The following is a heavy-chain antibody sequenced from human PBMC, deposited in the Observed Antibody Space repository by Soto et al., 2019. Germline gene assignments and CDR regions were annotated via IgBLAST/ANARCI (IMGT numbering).Heavy chain of an antibody. CDR3: ARDLSWGSKWYYYMDV. V-gene: IGHV3-48*02. J-gene: IGHJ6*03. CDR1: GFTISGNA. CDR2: ISSSSTNI. D-gene: IGHD3-16*01. Sequence: ESGGGLVQPGGSLRLSCAASGFTISGNAMNWVRQAPGRGLEWVSYISSSSTNIHYADSVRGRFIISRDNAKNSLYLQMNSLRDEDTAVYRCARDLSWGSKWYYYMDVWGKGTTVTVSS.